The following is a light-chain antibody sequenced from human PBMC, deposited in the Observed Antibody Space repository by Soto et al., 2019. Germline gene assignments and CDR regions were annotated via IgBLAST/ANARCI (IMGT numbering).Light chain of an antibody. V-gene: IGKV2-30*01. Sequence: EVVMTQSPLSLSVTLGQPASISCRSSQGLVYSDGNTFLNWFHQRPGQSPRRLIYQVSNRDSGVPDRLSGSGSGTDYTLTISRVEGEDVGIYYCVQGTLWPWTFGQGTKVQIK. CDR2: QVS. CDR3: VQGTLWPWT. J-gene: IGKJ1*01. CDR1: QGLVYSDGNTF.